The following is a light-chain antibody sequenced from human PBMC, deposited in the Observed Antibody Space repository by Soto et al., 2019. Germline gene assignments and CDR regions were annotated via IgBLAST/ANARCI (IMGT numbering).Light chain of an antibody. J-gene: IGKJ5*01. CDR1: QSVTSRW. Sequence: EIVLTQSPGTVSLSPGERATLSCRASQSVTSRWLAWYQQKPGQAPRLLIYGASTRATGIPDRFSGSGSGTDFTLTISRVEPEDFAVYYCQQYGDSPITFGQGTRLEIK. CDR2: GAS. CDR3: QQYGDSPIT. V-gene: IGKV3-20*01.